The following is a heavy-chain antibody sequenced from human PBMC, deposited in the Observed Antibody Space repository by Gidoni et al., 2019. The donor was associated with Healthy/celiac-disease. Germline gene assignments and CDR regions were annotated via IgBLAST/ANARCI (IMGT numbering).Heavy chain of an antibody. J-gene: IGHJ4*02. CDR3: ARSSIVGATYYFDY. CDR2: IYYSGST. CDR1: GGSISSGGYY. D-gene: IGHD1-26*01. Sequence: QVQLQESGPGLVKPSQTLSLTCTVSGGSISSGGYYWSWIRQHPGKGLEWIGYIYYSGSTYYNPSLKSRVTISVDTSKNQFSLKLSSVTAADTAVYYCARSSIVGATYYFDYWGQGTLVTVSS. V-gene: IGHV4-31*03.